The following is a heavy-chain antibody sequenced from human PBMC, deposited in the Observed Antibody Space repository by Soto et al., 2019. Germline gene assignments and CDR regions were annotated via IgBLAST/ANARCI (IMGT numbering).Heavy chain of an antibody. D-gene: IGHD7-27*01. CDR2: SRNKANSYTT. V-gene: IGHV3-72*01. J-gene: IGHJ4*02. CDR1: GFTLSDHY. CDR3: ARVGTGYYFDY. Sequence: EVQLVESGGGLVQPGGSLRLSCAASGFTLSDHYMDWVRQAPGKGLEWVGRSRNKANSYTTEYAASVKGRFTISRDDSRYSVYLQMNSLKSEDTAVYYCARVGTGYYFDYWGQGILFTVSS.